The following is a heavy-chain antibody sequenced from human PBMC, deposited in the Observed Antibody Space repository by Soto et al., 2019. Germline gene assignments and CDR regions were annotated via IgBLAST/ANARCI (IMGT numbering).Heavy chain of an antibody. D-gene: IGHD3-10*01. V-gene: IGHV3-30*18. Sequence: QVQLVESGGGVVQPGRSLRLSCAASGVHFDSYGMHWVRQAPGKGPEWVATISYDGDNKYYADCVKGRFTISRDNFKSTHNLQMNSLRTEDTAVYYCAKDPYGSGSYYTQYYYFGMDVWGHGTTVTVSS. J-gene: IGHJ6*02. CDR2: ISYDGDNK. CDR1: GVHFDSYG. CDR3: AKDPYGSGSYYTQYYYFGMDV.